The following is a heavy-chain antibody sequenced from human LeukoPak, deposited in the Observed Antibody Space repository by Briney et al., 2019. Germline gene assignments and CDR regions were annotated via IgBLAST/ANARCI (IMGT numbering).Heavy chain of an antibody. Sequence: GSSVKVSCKASEGTFSSYAISWVRQAPGQGLEWMGRIIPILGIANYAQKFQGRVTITADKSTSTAYMELSSLRSEDTAVYYCARSYAPWIQLNFDYWGQGTLVTVSS. CDR1: EGTFSSYA. D-gene: IGHD5-18*01. V-gene: IGHV1-69*04. J-gene: IGHJ4*02. CDR2: IIPILGIA. CDR3: ARSYAPWIQLNFDY.